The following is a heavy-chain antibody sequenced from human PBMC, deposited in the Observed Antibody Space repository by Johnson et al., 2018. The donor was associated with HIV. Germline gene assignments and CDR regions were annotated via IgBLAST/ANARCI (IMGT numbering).Heavy chain of an antibody. J-gene: IGHJ3*02. V-gene: IGHV3-30*02. Sequence: QVQLVESGGGVVQPGGSLRLSCAASGFTFSNYGMHWVRQAPGKGLEWVAFIRYDGSNKYYADSVKGRFTISRDNSKNTLYLQMNSLRAEDTAVYYCAKGDCVGGSFYSITDAYDIWGQGTMVTVSS. CDR1: GFTFSNYG. D-gene: IGHD2-15*01. CDR3: AKGDCVGGSFYSITDAYDI. CDR2: IRYDGSNK.